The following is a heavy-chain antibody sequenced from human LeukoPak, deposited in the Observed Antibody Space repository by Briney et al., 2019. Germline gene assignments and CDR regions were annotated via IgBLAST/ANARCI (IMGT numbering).Heavy chain of an antibody. V-gene: IGHV3-30-3*01. CDR1: GFTFSTYA. CDR3: PRVGGAQDEYFQH. Sequence: GRSLRLSCAASGFTFSTYAMHWVRQAPGKGLEWVAIISYDGSSKYYADSVKGRFTISRDNSKNTLYLQMNSLRAEDTAVYYCPRVGGAQDEYFQHWGQGTLVTVSS. D-gene: IGHD1-26*01. J-gene: IGHJ1*01. CDR2: ISYDGSSK.